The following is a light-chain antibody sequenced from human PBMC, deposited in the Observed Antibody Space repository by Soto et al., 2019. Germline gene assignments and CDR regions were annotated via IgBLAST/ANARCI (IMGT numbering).Light chain of an antibody. V-gene: IGKV1-5*03. CDR3: QQYETYPLT. Sequence: DIQMTQSPSTLSASVGDRVTMTCRASQRIDSWLAWYQQKQGKAPKLLIYKASSLESGVPSRFSASGSGTEFSLTISGLQPDYFATYYCQQYETYPLTFGGGTNV. J-gene: IGKJ4*01. CDR1: QRIDSW. CDR2: KAS.